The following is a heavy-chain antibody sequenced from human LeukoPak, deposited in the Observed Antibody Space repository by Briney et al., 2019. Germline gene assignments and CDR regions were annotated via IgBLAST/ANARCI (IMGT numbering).Heavy chain of an antibody. CDR3: ARNYIGNFFFDY. V-gene: IGHV3-21*01. CDR1: GFTFNSYD. CDR2: ISSSSSYI. J-gene: IGHJ4*02. Sequence: PGGSLRLSCAASGFTFNSYDMHWVRQAPGKGLEWVSSISSSSSYIYYADSVKGRFTISRDNAKNSLYLEMNSLRAEDTAVYYCARNYIGNFFFDYWGQGTLVTVSS. D-gene: IGHD4-23*01.